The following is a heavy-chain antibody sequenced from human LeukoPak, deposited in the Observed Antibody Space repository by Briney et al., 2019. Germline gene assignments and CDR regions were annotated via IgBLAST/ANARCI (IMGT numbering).Heavy chain of an antibody. J-gene: IGHJ4*02. CDR1: GYTFTSYG. D-gene: IGHD3-3*01. Sequence: GASVKVSCKASGYTFTSYGIRWVRPAPGQGLEWMGWISAYNGNTNYAQKLQGRVTMTTDTSTSTAYMELRSLRSDDTAVYYCARESRLWLDDFWSGYVYYFDYWGQGTLVTVSS. V-gene: IGHV1-18*01. CDR2: ISAYNGNT. CDR3: ARESRLWLDDFWSGYVYYFDY.